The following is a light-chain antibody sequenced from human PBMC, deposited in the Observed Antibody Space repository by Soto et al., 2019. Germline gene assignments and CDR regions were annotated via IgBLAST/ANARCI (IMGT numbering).Light chain of an antibody. CDR3: QQRYNWLT. J-gene: IGKJ4*01. Sequence: ILMTQYPATLSVSPGGRATLSCRASQSISDTLAWYKQKPGQAPRLLIYGASTRAPGTPARLSGSGSGTEFTLTISSIEPEDSAVYYCQQRYNWLTFGGGTKVDIK. V-gene: IGKV3D-15*01. CDR2: GAS. CDR1: QSISDT.